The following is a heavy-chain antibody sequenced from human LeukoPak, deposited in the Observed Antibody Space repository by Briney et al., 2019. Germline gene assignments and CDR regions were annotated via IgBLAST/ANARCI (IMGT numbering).Heavy chain of an antibody. CDR1: GGSFSGYY. Sequence: PSETLSLTCAVYGGSFSGYYWSWIRQPPGKGLEWIGEINHSGSTNYNPSLKSRVTISVDTSKNQFSLKLSSVTAADTAVYYCARAEYGSGSYPTFDPWGQGTLVTVSS. CDR3: ARAEYGSGSYPTFDP. J-gene: IGHJ5*02. D-gene: IGHD3-10*01. V-gene: IGHV4-34*01. CDR2: INHSGST.